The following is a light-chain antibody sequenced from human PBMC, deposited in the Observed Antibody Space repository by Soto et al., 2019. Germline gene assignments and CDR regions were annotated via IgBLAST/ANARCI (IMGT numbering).Light chain of an antibody. J-gene: IGKJ1*01. V-gene: IGKV3-15*01. CDR2: GAS. CDR1: QSVSSK. CDR3: QQYNNWPPWT. Sequence: EIVMTQSPATLSVSPGERATLSCRASQSVSSKLAWYQQKPGQAPSLLIYGASTRATGIPARLSGSGSGTEFTLPISSLQSEDSAVYYCQQYNNWPPWTFGQGTKVEIK.